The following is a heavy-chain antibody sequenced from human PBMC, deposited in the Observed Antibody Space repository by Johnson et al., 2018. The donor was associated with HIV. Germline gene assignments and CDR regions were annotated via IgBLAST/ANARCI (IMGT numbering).Heavy chain of an antibody. Sequence: NSSMIDCADSVKGRFTISRDNAKNSLYLQMNSLRDEDTALYYCAKGWNYYWSAFHIWGQGTMVTVSS. CDR3: AKGWNYYWSAFHI. V-gene: IGHV3-9*01. J-gene: IGHJ3*02. CDR2: NSSMI. D-gene: IGHD3-22*01.